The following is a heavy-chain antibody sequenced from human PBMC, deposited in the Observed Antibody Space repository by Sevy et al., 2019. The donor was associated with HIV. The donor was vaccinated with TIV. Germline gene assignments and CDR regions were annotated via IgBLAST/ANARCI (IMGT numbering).Heavy chain of an antibody. CDR2: IIPISGPAGPT. CDR3: ARASSCGGDCYYLQY. Sequence: ASVKVSCKSSGDSFSGYTIIWVRQAPGQGLEWMGGIIPISGPAGPTNSAQNFQDRATITADISTHTAYMELSRLRSEDTALYFCARASSCGGDCYYLQYWGQGTLVTVSS. J-gene: IGHJ1*01. V-gene: IGHV1-69*06. CDR1: GDSFSGYT. D-gene: IGHD2-21*02.